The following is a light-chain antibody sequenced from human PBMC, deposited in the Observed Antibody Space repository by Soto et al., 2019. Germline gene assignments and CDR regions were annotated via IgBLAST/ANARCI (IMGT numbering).Light chain of an antibody. CDR2: EVS. Sequence: QSALTQPASVSGSPGQSITISCTGTSSDVGGYNYVSWYQQHPGKAPKLMIYEVSNRPSGVSNRFSGSKSGNTASLTISGLQAEDEADYYCSSYTSSSPRLLGTGPKATVL. J-gene: IGLJ1*01. CDR3: SSYTSSSPRL. V-gene: IGLV2-14*01. CDR1: SSDVGGYNY.